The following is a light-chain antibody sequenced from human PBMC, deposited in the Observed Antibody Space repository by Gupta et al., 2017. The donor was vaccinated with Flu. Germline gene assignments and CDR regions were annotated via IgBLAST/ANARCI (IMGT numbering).Light chain of an antibody. Sequence: SSDVGARNYVSWYQLHPGKAPKLIIYEVTNRPSGVSYRFSGSKSGDTASLTISGLQAEDEADYYCCSYVSSSTPYIFGTGTTVTVL. V-gene: IGLV2-14*01. J-gene: IGLJ1*01. CDR2: EVT. CDR1: SSDVGARNY. CDR3: CSYVSSSTPYI.